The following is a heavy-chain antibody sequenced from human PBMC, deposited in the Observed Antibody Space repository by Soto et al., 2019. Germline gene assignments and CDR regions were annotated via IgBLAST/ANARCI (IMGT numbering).Heavy chain of an antibody. Sequence: ASVKFFCKASGYTFTSYGISWVRQAPGQGLEWMGWISAYNGNTNYAQKLQGRVTMTTDTSTSTAYMELRSLRSDDTAVYYCARDTANLVSDYWGQGTLGTVSS. D-gene: IGHD5-18*01. CDR3: ARDTANLVSDY. V-gene: IGHV1-18*01. CDR2: ISAYNGNT. J-gene: IGHJ4*02. CDR1: GYTFTSYG.